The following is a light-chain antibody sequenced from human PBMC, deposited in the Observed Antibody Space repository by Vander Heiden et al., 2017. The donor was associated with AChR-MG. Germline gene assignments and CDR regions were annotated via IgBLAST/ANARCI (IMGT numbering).Light chain of an antibody. CDR3: QQRRDWPLT. Sequence: EIVLTHSPATLSFSPGDRATLSCRASQHINNFLAWYQQKPGQPPSLLIYDASTRATGIPARFSGSGSGTDFTLTVSSLEPEDFALYYCQQRRDWPLTVGGGTKVEIK. J-gene: IGKJ4*01. CDR1: QHINNF. CDR2: DAS. V-gene: IGKV3-11*01.